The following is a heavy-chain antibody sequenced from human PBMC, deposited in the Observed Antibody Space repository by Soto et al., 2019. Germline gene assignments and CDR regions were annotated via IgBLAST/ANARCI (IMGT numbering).Heavy chain of an antibody. Sequence: QIQLQLSGPGLVEPSQTLSLTCAISGDSVSSNSAGWNWVRQTPSRGLEWLGRTYYKSKGYYNSAVSVKSQITINPATSKNQFSLQLNSVTPEDTAVYYCSRGSWDDVSGHYYMDVWGKGTTVTVSS. CDR2: TYYKSKGYY. CDR1: GDSVSSNSAG. D-gene: IGHD3-3*01. J-gene: IGHJ6*03. CDR3: SRGSWDDVSGHYYMDV. V-gene: IGHV6-1*01.